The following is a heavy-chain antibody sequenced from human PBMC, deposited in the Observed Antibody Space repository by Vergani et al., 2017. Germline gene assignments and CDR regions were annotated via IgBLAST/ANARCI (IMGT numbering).Heavy chain of an antibody. CDR1: GGSISSYY. V-gene: IGHV4-59*08. D-gene: IGHD4-17*01. CDR2: IYYSGST. J-gene: IGHJ6*03. CDR3: ARGDYGDYAYYYYYYMDV. Sequence: QVQLQESGPGLVKPSETLSLTCTVSGGSISSYYWSWIRQPPGKGLEWIGYIYYSGSTNYNPSLKSRVTISVATSKNQFSLKLSSVTAADTAVYYCARGDYGDYAYYYYYYMDVWGKGTTVTVSS.